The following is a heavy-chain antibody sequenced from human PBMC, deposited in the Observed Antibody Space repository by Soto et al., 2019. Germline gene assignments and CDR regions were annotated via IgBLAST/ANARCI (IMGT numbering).Heavy chain of an antibody. CDR1: GFTFSDYF. CDR2: IKKKVNSYTT. CDR3: VRNDPSNYRDYFDY. Sequence: GGSLRLSCAASGFTFSDYFMDWVRQAPGKGLEWVGRIKKKVNSYTTEYAASVKGRFTISRDDSKNSLFLQMNSLKTEDTAMYYCVRNDPSNYRDYFDYWGQGTLVTVSS. J-gene: IGHJ4*02. V-gene: IGHV3-72*01. D-gene: IGHD1-7*01.